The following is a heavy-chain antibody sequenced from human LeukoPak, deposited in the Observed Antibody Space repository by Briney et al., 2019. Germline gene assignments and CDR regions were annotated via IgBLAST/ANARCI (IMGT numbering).Heavy chain of an antibody. CDR1: GGSISSYY. D-gene: IGHD3-9*01. Sequence: SETLSLTCTVSGGSISSYYWSWIRQPPGKGLEWIGYIYYSGSTNYNPSLKSRVTISVDTSKNQFSLKLSSVTAADTAVYYCARGIMANFDWSINWFDPWGQGTLVTVSS. J-gene: IGHJ5*02. CDR3: ARGIMANFDWSINWFDP. V-gene: IGHV4-59*01. CDR2: IYYSGST.